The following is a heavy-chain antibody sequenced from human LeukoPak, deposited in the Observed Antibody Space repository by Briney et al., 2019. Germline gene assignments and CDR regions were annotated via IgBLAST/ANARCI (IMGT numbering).Heavy chain of an antibody. CDR3: ARDPHIVVVPAAIPGGFDY. CDR1: GYTFTSYG. CDR2: ISAYNGNT. J-gene: IGHJ4*02. Sequence: GASVKVSCKASGYTFTSYGISWVRQAPGQGLEWMGWISAYNGNTNYAQKLQGRVTMTTDSSTSTAYMELRSLRSDDTAVYYCARDPHIVVVPAAIPGGFDYWGQGTLVTVSS. D-gene: IGHD2-2*01. V-gene: IGHV1-18*01.